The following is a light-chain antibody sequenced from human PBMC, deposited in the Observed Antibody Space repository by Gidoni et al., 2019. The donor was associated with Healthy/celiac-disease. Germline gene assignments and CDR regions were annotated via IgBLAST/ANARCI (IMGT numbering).Light chain of an antibody. Sequence: DIQMTQSLSTLSASVGDRVTITCRASQRISSWLAWYQQKPGKAPKLLIYKASSLESGVPSRFSGSGSGTEFTLTISSLQPDDFATYYCQQYNSYSPWTFGQGTKVEIK. CDR1: QRISSW. J-gene: IGKJ1*01. CDR3: QQYNSYSPWT. V-gene: IGKV1-5*03. CDR2: KAS.